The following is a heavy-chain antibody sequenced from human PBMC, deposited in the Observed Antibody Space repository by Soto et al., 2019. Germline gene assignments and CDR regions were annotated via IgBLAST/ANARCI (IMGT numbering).Heavy chain of an antibody. CDR2: INHSGST. Sequence: SETLSLTCAVYGGSFSGYYWSWIRQPPGKGLEWIGEINHSGSTNYNPSLKSRVTISVDTSKNQFSLKLSSVTAADTAVYYCARQGWSGSGSYYNENWFDPWGQGTLVTVSS. CDR3: ARQGWSGSGSYYNENWFDP. V-gene: IGHV4-34*01. CDR1: GGSFSGYY. D-gene: IGHD3-10*01. J-gene: IGHJ5*02.